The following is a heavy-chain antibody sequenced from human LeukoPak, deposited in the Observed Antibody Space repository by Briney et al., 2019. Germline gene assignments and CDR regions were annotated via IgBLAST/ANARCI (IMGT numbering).Heavy chain of an antibody. CDR3: ARDRSSGWTGVFDY. J-gene: IGHJ4*02. Sequence: PKASVKVSCKASGYTFTGYYMHWVRQAPGQGLEWIGWISAYNGNTNYAQKFQGRVTMTTDTSTSTAYMELRSLGSDDTAVYYCARDRSSGWTGVFDYWGQGTLVTVSS. D-gene: IGHD6-19*01. V-gene: IGHV1-18*04. CDR2: ISAYNGNT. CDR1: GYTFTGYY.